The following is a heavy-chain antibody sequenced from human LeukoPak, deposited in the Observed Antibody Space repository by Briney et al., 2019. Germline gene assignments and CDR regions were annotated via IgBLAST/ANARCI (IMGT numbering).Heavy chain of an antibody. CDR2: ISDGVGST. J-gene: IGHJ4*02. CDR1: GFTFSNYA. CDR3: AKHPHTNTWYRDYFDY. Sequence: GGSLRLSCAASGFTFSNYAMSWVRQAPGKGLEWVASISDGVGSTYYADSVKGRCTISRDNSNNMLFLQMNSLRAEDTAIYYCAKHPHTNTWYRDYFDYWGQGTLVTVSS. D-gene: IGHD6-13*01. V-gene: IGHV3-23*01.